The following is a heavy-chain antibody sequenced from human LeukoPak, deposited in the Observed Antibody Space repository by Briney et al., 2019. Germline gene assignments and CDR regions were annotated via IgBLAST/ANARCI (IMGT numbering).Heavy chain of an antibody. D-gene: IGHD3-3*01. CDR1: GYSISSGYY. CDR2: IYHSGST. CDR3: ARHGVMDYDFWSGYYYYFDY. Sequence: PSETLSLTYAVSGYSISSGYYWGWIRQPPGEGLEWIGSIYHSGSTYYNPSLKSRVTISVDTSKNQFSLKLSSVTAADTAVYYCARHGVMDYDFWSGYYYYFDYWGQGTLVTVPS. J-gene: IGHJ4*02. V-gene: IGHV4-38-2*01.